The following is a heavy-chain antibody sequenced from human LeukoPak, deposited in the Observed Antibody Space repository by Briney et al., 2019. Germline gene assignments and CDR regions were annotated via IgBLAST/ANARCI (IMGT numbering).Heavy chain of an antibody. D-gene: IGHD3-16*02. Sequence: SETLSLTCTVSGGSISSYYWSWIRQPAGEGLEWIGRIYTSGSTNYNPSLKSRVTMSVDTSKNQFSLKLSSVTAADTAVYYCAREYYDYVWGSYRDYYFDYWGQGTLVTVSS. CDR3: AREYYDYVWGSYRDYYFDY. J-gene: IGHJ4*02. CDR1: GGSISSYY. CDR2: IYTSGST. V-gene: IGHV4-4*07.